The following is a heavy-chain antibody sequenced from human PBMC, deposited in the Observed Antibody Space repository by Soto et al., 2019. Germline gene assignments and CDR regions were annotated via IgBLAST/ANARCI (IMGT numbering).Heavy chain of an antibody. CDR2: INPGNGNT. V-gene: IGHV1-3*01. J-gene: IGHJ4*02. CDR1: GYTFTSYG. D-gene: IGHD3-22*01. Sequence: VASVKVSCKASGYTFTSYGINWVRQAPGRGLDWMGWINPGNGNTKYSQQFQGRVIIDRDTSASTAYMELSSLRSEDTAVYYCARGGYFDSSNYLAYWGLGTLVTVSS. CDR3: ARGGYFDSSNYLAY.